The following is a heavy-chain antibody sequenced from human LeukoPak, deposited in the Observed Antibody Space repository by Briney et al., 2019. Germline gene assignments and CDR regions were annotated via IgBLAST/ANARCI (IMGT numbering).Heavy chain of an antibody. D-gene: IGHD1-1*01. CDR1: GYTFTGDY. CDR3: ARYRAGTTDY. V-gene: IGHV1-2*06. Sequence: ASVKVSCKXSGYTFTGDYMHWVRQAPGQGLEWMGRINPNSGGTNYAQKFQGRVTMTRDTSISTAYMELSRLRSDDTAVYYCARYRAGTTDYWGQGTLVTVSS. CDR2: INPNSGGT. J-gene: IGHJ4*02.